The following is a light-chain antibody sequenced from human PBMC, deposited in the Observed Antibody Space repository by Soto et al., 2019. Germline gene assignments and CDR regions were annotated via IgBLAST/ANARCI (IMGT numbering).Light chain of an antibody. CDR1: SSDVGGYNY. Sequence: QSVLTQPASVSGSPGQSITISCTGTSSDVGGYNYVSWYQQHPGKAPKLMIYEVSNRPSGVSNRFSGSKSGNTASLTISGLQAEDEADYYCSSYINSSTLVFGGGTQLTVL. V-gene: IGLV2-14*01. CDR2: EVS. J-gene: IGLJ3*02. CDR3: SSYINSSTLV.